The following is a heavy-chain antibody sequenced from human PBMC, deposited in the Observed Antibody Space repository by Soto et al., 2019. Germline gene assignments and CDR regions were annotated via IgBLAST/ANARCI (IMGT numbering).Heavy chain of an antibody. V-gene: IGHV3-49*03. J-gene: IGHJ6*03. CDR3: TRDQGDYYYYMDV. CDR2: IRSKAYGGTT. Sequence: GGSLRLSCTASGFAFGDYAMSWFRQAPGKGLEWVGFIRSKAYGGTTEYAASVKGRFTISRDDSKSIAYLQMNSLKTEDTAVYYCTRDQGDYYYYMDVWGKGTTVTVSS. CDR1: GFAFGDYA.